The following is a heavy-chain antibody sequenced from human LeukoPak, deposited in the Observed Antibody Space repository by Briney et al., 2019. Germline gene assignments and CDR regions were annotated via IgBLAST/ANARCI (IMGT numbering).Heavy chain of an antibody. CDR2: ISSSGSTI. CDR3: ARDLGSSGYLDY. V-gene: IGHV3-48*03. J-gene: IGHJ4*02. CDR1: GFTFSSYE. Sequence: PGGSLRLSCAASGFTFSSYEMNWVRQAPGKGLEWVSYISSSGSTIYYADSVKGRFTISRDNAKNSLYLQMSSLRAEDTAVYYCARDLGSSGYLDYWGQGTLVTVSS. D-gene: IGHD3-22*01.